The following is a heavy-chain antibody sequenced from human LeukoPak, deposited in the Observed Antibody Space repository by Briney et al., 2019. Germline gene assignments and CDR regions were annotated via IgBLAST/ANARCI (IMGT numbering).Heavy chain of an antibody. J-gene: IGHJ5*02. CDR1: GFTFSDYY. V-gene: IGHV3-11*01. Sequence: MAGGSLRLSCVASGFTFSDYYMSWMRQAPGKGLERVSYISHSGSTIYYADSVKGRFTSSRDNAKNSLYLQMNSLRAEDTAVYYCARDRVGGYCGGDCYSLNWFDPWGQGTLVTVSS. D-gene: IGHD2-21*02. CDR2: ISHSGSTI. CDR3: ARDRVGGYCGGDCYSLNWFDP.